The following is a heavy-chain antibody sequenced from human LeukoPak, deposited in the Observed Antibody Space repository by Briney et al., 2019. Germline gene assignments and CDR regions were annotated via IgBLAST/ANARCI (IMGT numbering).Heavy chain of an antibody. V-gene: IGHV3-9*01. CDR3: AKGAGSSSFFYLRDPYFQH. Sequence: GRSLRLSCAASGFTFDDYAMHWVRQAPGNGLEWVSRISWNSGDIAYADSVKGRFTISRDNAKNSLYLQMNSLGPEDTASYYCAKGAGSSSFFYLRDPYFQHWGQGTLVTVSS. J-gene: IGHJ1*01. CDR1: GFTFDDYA. D-gene: IGHD6-19*01. CDR2: ISWNSGDI.